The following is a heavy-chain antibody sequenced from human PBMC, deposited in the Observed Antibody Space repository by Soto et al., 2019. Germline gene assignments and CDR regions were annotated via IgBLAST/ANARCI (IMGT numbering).Heavy chain of an antibody. CDR1: GGSFNGYY. J-gene: IGHJ5*02. Sequence: SETLSLTCAVYGGSFNGYYWSWIRHPPGEGLEWIGEINHSGSTNYKPSLKSRVTISVDTSKNQFSLKLSSVTAADTVVYYCARRESDFWSGYYNWFDPWGRGTLVNVSS. CDR3: ARRESDFWSGYYNWFDP. D-gene: IGHD3-3*01. V-gene: IGHV4-34*01. CDR2: INHSGST.